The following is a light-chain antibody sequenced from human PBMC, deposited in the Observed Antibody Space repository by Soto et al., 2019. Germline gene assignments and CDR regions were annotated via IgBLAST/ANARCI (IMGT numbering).Light chain of an antibody. Sequence: QSVLTQPPSVSGTPGQRVTLSCSGSSSNIGSNAVSWYQQLPGTAPKLLMYGNNQRPSGVPARFSGSKSGTSASLAISRLQSEDEADYYCATWDDSLNGWVFGGGTKLTVL. J-gene: IGLJ3*02. CDR2: GNN. CDR3: ATWDDSLNGWV. CDR1: SSNIGSNA. V-gene: IGLV1-44*01.